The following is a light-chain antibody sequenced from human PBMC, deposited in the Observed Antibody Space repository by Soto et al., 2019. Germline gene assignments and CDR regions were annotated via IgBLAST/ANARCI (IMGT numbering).Light chain of an antibody. CDR3: QQYNSYSET. J-gene: IGKJ1*01. CDR2: KAS. Sequence: DIQMTQSPSSLSASVGDRVTITCQASHDIRNYLNWYQQKPGQAPKLLIYKASSLESGVPSRFSGSGSGTEFTLTISSLQPDDFATYYCQQYNSYSETFGQGTKVDIK. V-gene: IGKV1-5*03. CDR1: HDIRNY.